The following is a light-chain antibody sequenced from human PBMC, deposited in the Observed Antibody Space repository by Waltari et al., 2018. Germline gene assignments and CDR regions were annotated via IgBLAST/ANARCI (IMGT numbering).Light chain of an antibody. J-gene: IGKJ4*01. CDR2: GTS. Sequence: EIVMTQSPATLSVSPGERATLSCRASQSVTSILAWYQQKPGQAPRLLIYGTSTRATGIPDRFSGSGSGAEFTLTISSLQSEDFAVYYCQQYNNWPPTFGGGTKVEIK. CDR3: QQYNNWPPT. V-gene: IGKV3-15*01. CDR1: QSVTSI.